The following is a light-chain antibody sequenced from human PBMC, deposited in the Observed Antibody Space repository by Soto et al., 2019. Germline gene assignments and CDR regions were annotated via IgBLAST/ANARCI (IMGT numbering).Light chain of an antibody. CDR3: SSYTSSSTWV. CDR1: SSDVGSYNR. CDR2: EVS. V-gene: IGLV2-18*02. Sequence: QSVLTQPPSVSGSPGQSVTISCTGTSSDVGSYNRVSWYQQPPGTAPKLMIYEVSNRPSGVPDRFSGCKSGNTASLTISGLQAEDEADYYCSSYTSSSTWVFGGGTKLTVL. J-gene: IGLJ3*02.